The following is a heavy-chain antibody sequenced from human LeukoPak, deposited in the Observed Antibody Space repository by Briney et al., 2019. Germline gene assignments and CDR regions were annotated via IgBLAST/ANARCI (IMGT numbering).Heavy chain of an antibody. Sequence: ASVKVSCKASGYTFTGYYMHWVRQAPGQGLEWMGWINPNSGGTNYAQKFQGRVTMTRDTSISTAYMELSRLRSDDTAVYYCARNFGSGTGLYYWGQGTLVTVSS. V-gene: IGHV1-2*02. CDR3: ARNFGSGTGLYY. J-gene: IGHJ4*02. CDR1: GYTFTGYY. CDR2: INPNSGGT. D-gene: IGHD3-10*01.